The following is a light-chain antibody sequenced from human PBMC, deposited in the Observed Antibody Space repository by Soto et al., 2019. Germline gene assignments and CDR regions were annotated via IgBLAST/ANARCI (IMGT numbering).Light chain of an antibody. CDR2: DAA. CDR3: HQRKYCPPLT. Sequence: EVVVTQSPVTLALSPGERATLSCRTSQGVDIYVAWYQQKPGQPPRLLSYDAAIRAPGIAARFSGSGPGPDFTLTISSLEPEDFAVYYYHQRKYCPPLTFGGGPKVEIK. V-gene: IGKV3D-11*01. CDR1: QGVDIY. J-gene: IGKJ4*01.